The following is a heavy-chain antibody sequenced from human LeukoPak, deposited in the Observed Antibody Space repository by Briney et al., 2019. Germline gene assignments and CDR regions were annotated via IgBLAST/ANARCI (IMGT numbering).Heavy chain of an antibody. CDR3: AKNRETDNVWTFDL. CDR2: ISGGDTR. D-gene: IGHD3-16*01. J-gene: IGHJ3*01. Sequence: AGSLRLSCVASGFTFSRYTINWIRQAPGRGLEWVSAISGGDTRYYADSVWGRFTVTRDNAKNIVYLQMGNLRPEDTAIYFCAKNRETDNVWTFDLWGRGKMVNVSS. CDR1: GFTFSRYT. V-gene: IGHV3-23*01.